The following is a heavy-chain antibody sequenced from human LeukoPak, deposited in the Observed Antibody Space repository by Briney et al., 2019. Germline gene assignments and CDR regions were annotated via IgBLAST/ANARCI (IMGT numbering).Heavy chain of an antibody. J-gene: IGHJ3*02. V-gene: IGHV4-34*01. CDR3: ARGTKDIVVVPAANAAFDI. CDR1: GGSFSGYY. Sequence: SETLSLTCAVYGGSFSGYYWSWIRQPPGKGLEWIGEINHSGSTNYNPSLKSRVTISVDTSKNQFSLKLSSVTAADTAVYYCARGTKDIVVVPAANAAFDIWGQGTMVTVSS. D-gene: IGHD2-2*01. CDR2: INHSGST.